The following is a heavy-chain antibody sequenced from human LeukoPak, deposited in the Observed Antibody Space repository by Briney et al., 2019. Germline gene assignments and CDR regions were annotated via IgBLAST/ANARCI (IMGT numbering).Heavy chain of an antibody. CDR3: ARTALTGIYFDY. V-gene: IGHV4-59*01. Sequence: PSETLSLTCTVSGGSISSYYWSWIRQPPGKGLEWIGYIYYSGSTNYNPSLKSRVTISVDTSKNQFSLKLSSVTAADTAVYYCARTALTGIYFDYWGQGTLVTVSS. CDR2: IYYSGST. D-gene: IGHD5-18*01. J-gene: IGHJ4*02. CDR1: GGSISSYY.